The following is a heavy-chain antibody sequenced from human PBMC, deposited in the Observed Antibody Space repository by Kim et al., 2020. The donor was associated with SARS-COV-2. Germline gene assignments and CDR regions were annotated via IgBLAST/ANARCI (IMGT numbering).Heavy chain of an antibody. D-gene: IGHD5-12*01. CDR2: ISSDGNNN. Sequence: GGSLRLSCEASGFTFSTYGMHWARQAPGKGLEWVAVISSDGNNNYYADSVKGRFTISRDNSKNTLYLQMNSLRVEDTAQYFCAKGIYTPSNHYHGMDVWGQGTTVTVS. CDR1: GFTFSTYG. V-gene: IGHV3-30*18. CDR3: AKGIYTPSNHYHGMDV. J-gene: IGHJ6*02.